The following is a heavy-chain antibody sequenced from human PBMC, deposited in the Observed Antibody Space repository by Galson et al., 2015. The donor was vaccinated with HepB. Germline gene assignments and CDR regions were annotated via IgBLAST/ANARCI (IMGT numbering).Heavy chain of an antibody. V-gene: IGHV3-48*01. CDR3: ERDRFGRTYYYGSESPSCFVY. CDR2: ITSRSSTV. D-gene: IGHD3-10*01. J-gene: IGHJ4*02. Sequence: SLRLSCAASGFTFSSSGMNWVRQAPGKGLEWVSYITSRSSTVSNADSVQGRFTISRDNAKNSLYLQMNILRAEDTAVYYCERDRFGRTYYYGSESPSCFVYWGQGTLVTASS. CDR1: GFTFSSSG.